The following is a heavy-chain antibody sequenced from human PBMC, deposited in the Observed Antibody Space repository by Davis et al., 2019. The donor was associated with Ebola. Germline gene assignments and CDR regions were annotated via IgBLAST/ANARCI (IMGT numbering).Heavy chain of an antibody. CDR2: VHGGNGNT. CDR3: ARASFGYNSGWYADY. J-gene: IGHJ4*02. V-gene: IGHV1-3*01. CDR1: GFTLTNYA. Sequence: ASVKVSCKASGFTLTNYAIHWVRQAPGQRLEWMGWVHGGNGNTKYSQRFQSRVTITTDTSASTVYLDLTSLRSDDTAVFYCARASFGYNSGWYADYWGPGSLVTVSS. D-gene: IGHD6-19*01.